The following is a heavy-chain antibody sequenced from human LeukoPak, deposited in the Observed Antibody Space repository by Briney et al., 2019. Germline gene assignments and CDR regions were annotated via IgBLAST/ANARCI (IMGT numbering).Heavy chain of an antibody. J-gene: IGHJ4*02. CDR3: AKEVYYYGSGSPFDY. Sequence: GGSLRLSCAASGFTFSSYAMSWVRRAPGQGLEWVSAITGSGDSTYYTDSVKGRFTISRDNSKNTLYLQVNSLRGEDTAVYYCAKEVYYYGSGSPFDYWGQGTLVTVSS. D-gene: IGHD3-10*01. CDR1: GFTFSSYA. CDR2: ITGSGDST. V-gene: IGHV3-23*01.